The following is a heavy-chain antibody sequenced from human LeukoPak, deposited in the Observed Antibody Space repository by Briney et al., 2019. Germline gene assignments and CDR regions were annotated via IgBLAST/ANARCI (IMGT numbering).Heavy chain of an antibody. J-gene: IGHJ3*02. CDR3: ARAAIAAAGHDAFDI. V-gene: IGHV1-46*01. D-gene: IGHD6-13*01. CDR1: GYTFTSYY. CDR2: INPSGGST. Sequence: GASVKVSCKASGYTFTSYYMHWVRQAPGQGLEWMGIINPSGGSTSYAQKFQGRVTMTRDTSTSTVYMELSSLRSEDTAVYYCARAAIAAAGHDAFDIWGQGTMVTVSS.